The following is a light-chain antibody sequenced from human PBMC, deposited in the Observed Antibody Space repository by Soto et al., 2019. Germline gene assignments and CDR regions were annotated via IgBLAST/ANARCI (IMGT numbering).Light chain of an antibody. CDR1: QSVSSSY. V-gene: IGKV3-20*01. J-gene: IGKJ1*01. CDR2: GAS. Sequence: EIVLTQSPGTLSLSPGERATHSCRASQSVSSSYLAWYQQNRGQAPRLLIYGASSRAPGIPDRFGGSGSGTDFLLTISREDPEDFAVYCCQQYRSSPCTFGQGTRVDIK. CDR3: QQYRSSPCT.